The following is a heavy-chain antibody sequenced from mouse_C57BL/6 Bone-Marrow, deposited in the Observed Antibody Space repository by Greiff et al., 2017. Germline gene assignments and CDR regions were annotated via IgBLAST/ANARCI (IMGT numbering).Heavy chain of an antibody. V-gene: IGHV1-82*01. CDR3: ARLNWDEAWFAY. CDR1: GYAFSSSW. Sequence: QVQLQQSGPELVKPGASVKISCKASGYAFSSSWMNWVKQRPGKGLEWIGRIYPGDGDTNYNGKFKGKATLTADKSSSTAYMQLSSLTSEDSAVYFCARLNWDEAWFAYWGQGTLVTVSA. D-gene: IGHD4-1*01. J-gene: IGHJ3*01. CDR2: IYPGDGDT.